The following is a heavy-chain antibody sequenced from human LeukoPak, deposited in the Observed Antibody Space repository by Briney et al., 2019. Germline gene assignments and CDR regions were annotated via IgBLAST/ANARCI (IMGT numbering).Heavy chain of an antibody. V-gene: IGHV3-21*01. Sequence: GGSLRLSCAASEFIFSSHSMNWVRQAPGKGLEWVSFISSSGTYIYYTDSVKGRFTISRDNARNSLYLQMNSLRAEDTAVYYCAREPVGDKSLDYWGQGTLVTVSS. CDR2: ISSSGTYI. CDR3: AREPVGDKSLDY. J-gene: IGHJ4*02. D-gene: IGHD1-26*01. CDR1: EFIFSSHS.